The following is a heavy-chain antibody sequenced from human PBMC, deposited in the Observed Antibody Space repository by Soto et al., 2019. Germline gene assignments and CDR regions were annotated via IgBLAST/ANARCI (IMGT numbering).Heavy chain of an antibody. CDR2: MYHSGSI. Sequence: SETLSLTCAVSGYSISSGYYWGWLRQPPGKGLEWIGHMYHSGSIYYNPSLQNRVTISMDTSKNEFSLKLTSVTAADTAVYYCGRQKGGGIYGDYVADWGQGTLVTVSS. CDR3: GRQKGGGIYGDYVAD. V-gene: IGHV4-38-2*01. J-gene: IGHJ4*02. D-gene: IGHD4-17*01. CDR1: GYSISSGYY.